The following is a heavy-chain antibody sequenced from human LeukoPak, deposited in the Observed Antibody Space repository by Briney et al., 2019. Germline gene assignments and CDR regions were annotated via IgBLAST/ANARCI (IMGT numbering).Heavy chain of an antibody. CDR2: ISGSGGST. J-gene: IGHJ5*02. CDR3: AKVSGFSSSRYNWFDP. D-gene: IGHD6-6*01. Sequence: GGSLRLSCAASGFTFSSYAMSWVRQAPGKGLEWVSAISGSGGSTYYADSVKGRFTISRDNSKNTLYLQMNSLRAEDTAVYYCAKVSGFSSSRYNWFDPWGQGTLVTVSA. CDR1: GFTFSSYA. V-gene: IGHV3-23*01.